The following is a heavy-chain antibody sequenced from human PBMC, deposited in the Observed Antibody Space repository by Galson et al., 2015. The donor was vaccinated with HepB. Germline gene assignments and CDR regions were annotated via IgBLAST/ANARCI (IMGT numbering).Heavy chain of an antibody. V-gene: IGHV3-74*01. CDR1: GFSFSSHD. CDR3: ARDSGSYPFDY. CDR2: INADGSDT. Sequence: SLRLSCAASGFSFSSHDMNRVRQAPGKGLMWVSRINADGSDTGYADSAEGRFTISRDNAKSVLYLQMDSLTVADTAVYYCARDSGSYPFDYWGQGTLVTVSS. D-gene: IGHD1-26*01. J-gene: IGHJ4*02.